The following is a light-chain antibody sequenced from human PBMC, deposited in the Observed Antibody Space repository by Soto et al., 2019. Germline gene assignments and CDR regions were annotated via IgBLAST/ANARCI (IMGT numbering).Light chain of an antibody. CDR3: QSYDNGLSASV. V-gene: IGLV1-40*01. J-gene: IGLJ2*01. Sequence: QSVLTQPPSVSGAPGQRVTISCTGSISNIGAGHVVHWYQQFPGRAPNLLIYGTSNRPSGVPDRFSGSKSGTSASLAITGLQGDDEGDYYCQSYDNGLSASVFGGGTKLTVL. CDR1: ISNIGAGHV. CDR2: GTS.